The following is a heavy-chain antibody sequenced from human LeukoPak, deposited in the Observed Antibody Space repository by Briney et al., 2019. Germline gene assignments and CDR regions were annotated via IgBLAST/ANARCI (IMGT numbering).Heavy chain of an antibody. CDR2: INPSGGST. CDR3: ARALRVSWFDP. V-gene: IGHV1-46*01. CDR1: GYTFTSYY. J-gene: IGHJ5*02. Sequence: ASVKVSCKASGYTFTSYYMHWVRQAPGQGLEWMGIINPSGGSTSYAQKFQGRVTITRDMSTSTVYMELSSLRSEDTAVYYCARALRVSWFDPWGQGALVTVSS. D-gene: IGHD4-23*01.